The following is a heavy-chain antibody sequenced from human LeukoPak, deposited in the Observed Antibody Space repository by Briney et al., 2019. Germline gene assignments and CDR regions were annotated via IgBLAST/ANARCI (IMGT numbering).Heavy chain of an antibody. D-gene: IGHD3-22*01. V-gene: IGHV3-48*03. CDR2: ISSSGSTI. CDR1: GFTFSSYE. CDR3: AKERYDSSGYSHY. Sequence: GGSLRLSCAASGFTFSSYEMNWVRQAPGRGLEWVSYISSSGSTIYYADSVKGRLTISRDNAKNSLYLQMNSLRAEDTAVYYCAKERYDSSGYSHYWGQGTLVTVSS. J-gene: IGHJ4*02.